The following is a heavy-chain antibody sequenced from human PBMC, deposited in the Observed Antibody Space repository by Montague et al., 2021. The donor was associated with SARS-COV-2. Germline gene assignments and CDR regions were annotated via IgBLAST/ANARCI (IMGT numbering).Heavy chain of an antibody. V-gene: IGHV4-59*12. CDR3: ARSLAPSGTGYLAY. J-gene: IGHJ4*02. CDR1: GGSIGGYY. CDR2: INYSGSN. Sequence: SETLSLTCSVSGGSIGGYYWSWLRQPPGKGLEWIGQINYSGSNNYSPSFKSRVTISIDTPKNQFSLKLSSVTAADTAVYYCARSLAPSGTGYLAYWGQGTLVTVSS. D-gene: IGHD3-10*01.